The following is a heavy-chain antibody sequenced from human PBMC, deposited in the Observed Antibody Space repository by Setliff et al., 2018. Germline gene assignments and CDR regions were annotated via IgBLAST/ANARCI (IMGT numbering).Heavy chain of an antibody. Sequence: PSETLSLTCSVSGASITSGGFYWTWIRQPAGKGLEWIGHISPSGSTTYNPSVKSRDTISLDTSKNHFSLKLDSVTAADTALYYCARSPSSGAYWNPRPFYSDYWARGTLVTVSS. J-gene: IGHJ4*02. CDR1: GASITSGGFY. D-gene: IGHD1-26*01. CDR3: ARSPSSGAYWNPRPFYSDY. CDR2: ISPSGST. V-gene: IGHV4-61*09.